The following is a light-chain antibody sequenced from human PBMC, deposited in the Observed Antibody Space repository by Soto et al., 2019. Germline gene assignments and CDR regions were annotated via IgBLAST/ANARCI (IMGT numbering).Light chain of an antibody. J-gene: IGKJ2*01. CDR3: QQYNNSPPHT. V-gene: IGKV3-15*01. CDR1: QSVSDN. Sequence: EIVMTQSPATLSVSPGERATLSCRASQSVSDNLAWYQQKPGQTPRLLIYGASTRATGIPARFSGSGSGTDFTLTISSLQSEDFATYYCQQYNNSPPHTFGQGTKLEIK. CDR2: GAS.